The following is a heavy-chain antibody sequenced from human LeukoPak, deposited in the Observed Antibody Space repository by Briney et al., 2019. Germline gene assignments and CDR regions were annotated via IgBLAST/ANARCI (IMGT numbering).Heavy chain of an antibody. V-gene: IGHV4-34*01. CDR2: INHSGST. CDR3: ARGNSDYDFWSGYSGGYFGY. Sequence: SETLSLTCAVYGGSFSGYYWSWIRQPPGKGLEWIGEINHSGSTNYNPSLKSRVTISVDTSKNQFSLKLSSVTAADTAVYYCARGNSDYDFWSGYSGGYFGYWGQGTLVTVSS. D-gene: IGHD3-3*01. CDR1: GGSFSGYY. J-gene: IGHJ4*02.